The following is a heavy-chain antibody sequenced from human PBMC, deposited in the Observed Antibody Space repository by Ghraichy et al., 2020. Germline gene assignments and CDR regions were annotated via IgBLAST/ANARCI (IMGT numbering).Heavy chain of an antibody. Sequence: SETLPLTCTVSGGSVSSGSYYWSWIRQPPGKGLEWIGYIYYSGSTNYNPSLKSRVTISVDTSKNQFSLKLSSVTAADTAVYYCARALGLDAEYFQHWGQGTLVTVSS. D-gene: IGHD5/OR15-5a*01. CDR3: ARALGLDAEYFQH. V-gene: IGHV4-61*01. CDR1: GGSVSSGSYY. CDR2: IYYSGST. J-gene: IGHJ1*01.